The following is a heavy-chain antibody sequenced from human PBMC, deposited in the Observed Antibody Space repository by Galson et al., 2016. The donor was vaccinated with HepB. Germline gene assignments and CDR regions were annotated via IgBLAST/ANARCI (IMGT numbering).Heavy chain of an antibody. D-gene: IGHD6-13*01. J-gene: IGHJ4*02. Sequence: SVKVSCKASGSRITYHAFSWVRQAPRQGFEWMGTIIPILPSPNYADNFQDRVTITADESTNTVHMELSNLTSDDTAVYYCARGQQLGRGFDYWGQGTLVTVSS. CDR2: IIPILPSP. CDR1: GSRITYHA. CDR3: ARGQQLGRGFDY. V-gene: IGHV1-69*13.